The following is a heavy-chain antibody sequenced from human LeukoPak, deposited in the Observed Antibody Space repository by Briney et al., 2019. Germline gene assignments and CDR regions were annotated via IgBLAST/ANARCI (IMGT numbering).Heavy chain of an antibody. D-gene: IGHD3-22*01. CDR3: ARIGEVGYYDSSGRGDAFDI. V-gene: IGHV1-2*06. J-gene: IGHJ3*02. Sequence: GASVKVSCKASGYTFTGYYMHWVRQAPGRGLEWMGRINPNSGGTNYAQKFQGRVTMTRDTSISTAYMELSRLRSDDTAVYYCARIGEVGYYDSSGRGDAFDIWGQGTMVTVSS. CDR1: GYTFTGYY. CDR2: INPNSGGT.